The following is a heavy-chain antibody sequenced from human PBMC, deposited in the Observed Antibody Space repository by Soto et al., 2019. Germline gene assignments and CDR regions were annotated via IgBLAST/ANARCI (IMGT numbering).Heavy chain of an antibody. CDR3: LFFFFQAEDGRRDVRSVSAFLLNRSSDL. CDR2: IYYSGST. V-gene: IGHV4-39*01. D-gene: IGHD3-10*02. Sequence: PPGKGLEWIGCIYYSGSTYSNPSLESRVTISVDTSKSQFSLKLSSVTAADTAVYYCLFFFFQAEDGRRDVRSVSAFLLNRSSDL. J-gene: IGHJ2*01.